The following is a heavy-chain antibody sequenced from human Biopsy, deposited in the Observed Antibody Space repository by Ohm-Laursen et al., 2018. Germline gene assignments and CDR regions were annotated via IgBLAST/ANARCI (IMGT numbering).Heavy chain of an antibody. CDR2: IDSSAAST. Sequence: PRLSCAAPGFTFKNYAMNWVRQAPGKGLDWVSSIDSSAASTFYADSVKGRFTISRDNSKNTLFLQMNSLRAADTAIYYCASDLNGDPSAFDYWGQGTPVTVSS. CDR1: GFTFKNYA. V-gene: IGHV3-23*01. D-gene: IGHD4-17*01. J-gene: IGHJ4*02. CDR3: ASDLNGDPSAFDY.